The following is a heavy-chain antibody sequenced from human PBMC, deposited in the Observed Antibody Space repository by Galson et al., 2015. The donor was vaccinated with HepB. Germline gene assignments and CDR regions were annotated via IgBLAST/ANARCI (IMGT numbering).Heavy chain of an antibody. Sequence: LRLSCAASGFTFSSYSMNWVRQAPGKGLEWVSYISSSSSTIYYADSVKGRFTISRDNAKNSLYLQMNSLRDEDTAVYYCARSGSGSYYNGRGWFDPWGQGTLVTVSS. V-gene: IGHV3-48*02. D-gene: IGHD3-10*01. CDR1: GFTFSSYS. CDR2: ISSSSSTI. CDR3: ARSGSGSYYNGRGWFDP. J-gene: IGHJ5*02.